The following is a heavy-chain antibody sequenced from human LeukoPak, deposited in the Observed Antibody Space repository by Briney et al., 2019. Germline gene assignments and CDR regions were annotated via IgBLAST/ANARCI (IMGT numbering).Heavy chain of an antibody. D-gene: IGHD3-16*01. CDR1: GRSIRSSYYY. CDR2: FDDSGST. CDR3: ARHYEP. V-gene: IGHV4-39*01. J-gene: IGHJ5*02. Sequence: SETLSLPCTVSGRSIRSSYYYWGWIRQPPGKGLEWIGSFDDSGSTYCNPSLKSRVTISVDTSKNQFSLKLNSGTAADTAVYYWARHYEPWGEGSLVGVSS.